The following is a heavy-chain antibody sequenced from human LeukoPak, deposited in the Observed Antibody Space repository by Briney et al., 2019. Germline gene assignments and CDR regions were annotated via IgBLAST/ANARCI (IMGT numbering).Heavy chain of an antibody. D-gene: IGHD1-26*01. Sequence: SETLFLTCAAFGGSFSSYFWSWIRKSPGKGLEWIGEINHSGSTNYNPSLKSRVTISLGTSNNQVSLRLSSVTAADTAVYYCTYSGSNYPDYWGQGTLVIVSS. V-gene: IGHV4-34*01. J-gene: IGHJ4*02. CDR1: GGSFSSYF. CDR3: TYSGSNYPDY. CDR2: INHSGST.